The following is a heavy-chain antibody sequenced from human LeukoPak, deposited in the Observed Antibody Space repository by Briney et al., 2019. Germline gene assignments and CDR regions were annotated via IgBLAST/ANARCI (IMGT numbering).Heavy chain of an antibody. D-gene: IGHD1-7*01. CDR3: SKGETDTGTLTHVY. CDR1: GFTFCNYA. V-gene: IGHV3-23*01. Sequence: GGSLRLSCAASGFTFCNYAMSWVRQAPGKGLEYVSAISGSGTTTHYADSVKGRFTVSRDNSKNTVFLQMHSLGAEDTAVYYCSKGETDTGTLTHVYWGQGTLVTVSS. J-gene: IGHJ4*02. CDR2: ISGSGTTT.